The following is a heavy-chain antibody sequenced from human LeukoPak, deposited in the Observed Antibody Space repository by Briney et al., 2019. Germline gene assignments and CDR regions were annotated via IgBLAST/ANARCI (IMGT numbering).Heavy chain of an antibody. J-gene: IGHJ4*02. CDR3: ARVPNHEFWSEYVDS. CDR2: IFYTGST. V-gene: IGHV4-39*07. Sequence: SETLSLTCSVSGDTISSGRSYWGWIRQPPGKGLEWMGNIFYTGSTFYNSSLKRRVTISVDTSSNQFSLRLSSVTAADTAVYYCARVPNHEFWSEYVDSWGQGTLVSVSS. D-gene: IGHD3-3*01. CDR1: GDTISSGRSY.